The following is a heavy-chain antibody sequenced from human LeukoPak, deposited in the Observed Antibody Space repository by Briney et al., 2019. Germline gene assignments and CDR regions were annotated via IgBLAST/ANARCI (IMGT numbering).Heavy chain of an antibody. V-gene: IGHV3-23*01. CDR3: AKALGDSSGYYLYYFDY. Sequence: PGGSLRLSCAASGFTFSDHYMDWVRQAPGKGLEWVSAISGSGGSTYYADSVKGRFTISRDNSKNTLYLQMNSLRAEDTAVYYCAKALGDSSGYYLYYFDYWGQGTLVTVSS. CDR1: GFTFSDHY. CDR2: ISGSGGST. J-gene: IGHJ4*02. D-gene: IGHD3-22*01.